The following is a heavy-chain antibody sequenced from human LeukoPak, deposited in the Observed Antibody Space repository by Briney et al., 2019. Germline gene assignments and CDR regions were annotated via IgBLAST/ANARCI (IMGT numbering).Heavy chain of an antibody. Sequence: SVKVSCTASGGSFSNYAISWVRQAPGQGLEWMGGIVPILSTTDYARKFQGRVTMTAGESTSTAYMELSSLRSDDTAVYYCARGPPPYTEGDLFYYYGLDVWGQGTTVTVSS. J-gene: IGHJ6*02. CDR1: GGSFSNYA. V-gene: IGHV1-69*01. D-gene: IGHD3-16*01. CDR3: ARGPPPYTEGDLFYYYGLDV. CDR2: IVPILSTT.